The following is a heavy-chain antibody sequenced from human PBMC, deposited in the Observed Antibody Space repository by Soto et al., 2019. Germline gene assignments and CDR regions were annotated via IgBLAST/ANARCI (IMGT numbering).Heavy chain of an antibody. CDR3: ANHGGFDF. D-gene: IGHD4-17*01. CDR2: ISVRGDYR. J-gene: IGHJ3*01. V-gene: IGHV3-23*01. CDR1: GFTFSSSG. Sequence: EGQLLQSGGGLVQPGESLRVSCAASGFTFSSSGMSWVRQAPGKGLEWVSSISVRGDYRYYADSVKGRFTISRDNSKNTLELQMNSLTAEDTAVYYCANHGGFDFWGQGTMVAVSS.